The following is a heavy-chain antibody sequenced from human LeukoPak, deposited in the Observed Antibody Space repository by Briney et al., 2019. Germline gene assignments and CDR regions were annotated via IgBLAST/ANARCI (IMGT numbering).Heavy chain of an antibody. CDR2: IYHSGST. J-gene: IGHJ4*02. V-gene: IGHV4-30-2*01. D-gene: IGHD6-13*01. Sequence: SETLSLTCAVSGGSISSGGYSWSWIRQPPGKGLGWIGYIYHSGSTYYNPSLKSRVTISVDRSKNQFSLKLSSVTAADTAVYYCARELYSSSWSYFDYWGQGTLVTVSS. CDR3: ARELYSSSWSYFDY. CDR1: GGSISSGGYS.